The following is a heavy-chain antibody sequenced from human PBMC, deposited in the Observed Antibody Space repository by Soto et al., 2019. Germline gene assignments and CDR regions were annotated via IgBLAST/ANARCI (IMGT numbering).Heavy chain of an antibody. Sequence: EVQLVESGGGLVKPGGSLTLSCAASGYTFSNVWMNWVRQAPGKGLEWVGRIKTRNQGATTDYAAPVKGRFTISRDDSKNTLYLQMNSLKTEDTAVYYGAGGGADYYYGMDVWGQGTTVTVSS. CDR1: GYTFSNVW. D-gene: IGHD1-26*01. V-gene: IGHV3-15*07. CDR2: IKTRNQGATT. CDR3: AGGGADYYYGMDV. J-gene: IGHJ6*02.